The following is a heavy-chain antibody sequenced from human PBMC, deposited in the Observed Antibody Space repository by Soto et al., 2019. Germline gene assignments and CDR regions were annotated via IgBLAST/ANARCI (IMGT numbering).Heavy chain of an antibody. J-gene: IGHJ6*02. D-gene: IGHD4-17*01. V-gene: IGHV3-21*01. CDR2: ISSSRSYI. Sequence: GGALSLSCAASGFTFSSYSMNWVRQAPGKGLEWVSSISSSRSYIYYADSVKGGITISRDNAKNSLYLQMNSLRAEDTAVYYCASDKLGDDYPALYYYGTDVWGQGTTVTVSS. CDR3: ASDKLGDDYPALYYYGTDV. CDR1: GFTFSSYS.